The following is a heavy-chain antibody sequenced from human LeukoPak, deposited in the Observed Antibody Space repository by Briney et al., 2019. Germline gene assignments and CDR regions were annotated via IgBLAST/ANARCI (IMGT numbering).Heavy chain of an antibody. V-gene: IGHV3-13*05. CDR1: GFTFSSYD. Sequence: PGGSLRLSCTASGFTFSSYDMHWVRQDKGKGLEWVSVISTTGDPYYLGSVKGRFTISRENAKNSFYLQMNSLRAGDTAVYYCAGQARPGSAEGAFDIWGQGTMVTVSS. CDR2: ISTTGDP. D-gene: IGHD2-2*01. J-gene: IGHJ3*02. CDR3: AGQARPGSAEGAFDI.